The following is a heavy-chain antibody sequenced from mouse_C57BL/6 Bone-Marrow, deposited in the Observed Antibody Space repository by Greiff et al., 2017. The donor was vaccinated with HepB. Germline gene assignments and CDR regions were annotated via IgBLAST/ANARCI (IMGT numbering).Heavy chain of an antibody. J-gene: IGHJ2*01. D-gene: IGHD1-3*01. CDR3: ARDNYYFDY. CDR1: GYSITSGYY. Sequence: EVKLEESGPGLVKPSQSLSLTCSVTGYSITSGYYWNWIRQFPGNKLEWMGYISYDGSNNYNPSLKNRISITRDTSKNQFCLKLNSVTTEDTATYYCARDNYYFDYWGQGTTLTVSS. CDR2: ISYDGSN. V-gene: IGHV3-6*01.